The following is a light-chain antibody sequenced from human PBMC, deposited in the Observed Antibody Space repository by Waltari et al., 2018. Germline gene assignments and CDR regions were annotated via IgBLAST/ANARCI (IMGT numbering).Light chain of an antibody. CDR2: KSS. CDR3: QQYKSPPWT. J-gene: IGKJ1*01. V-gene: IGKV1-5*03. CDR1: QSINSW. Sequence: DIQMTQSPSTLSASVGDRVTITCRASQSINSWLAWYQEKTGKAPKLLIYKSSTLESGVPSRFSGSGSGTEFTLTISSLRPDDFATYYCQQYKSPPWTFGQGTKVEI.